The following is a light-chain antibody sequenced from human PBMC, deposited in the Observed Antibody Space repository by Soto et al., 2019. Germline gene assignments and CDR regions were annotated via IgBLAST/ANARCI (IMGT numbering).Light chain of an antibody. CDR2: KAS. Sequence: DIQMTQSPSTLSASLGDRVTITCRASQSIRQWLAWYQHKPGKAPKLLIYKASTLDSGVPSRFSCSWSGTDFTLTICSLQPDDFATYDCPHYDRYSLSFGPGIKVKIK. V-gene: IGKV1-5*03. CDR1: QSIRQW. CDR3: PHYDRYSLS. J-gene: IGKJ3*01.